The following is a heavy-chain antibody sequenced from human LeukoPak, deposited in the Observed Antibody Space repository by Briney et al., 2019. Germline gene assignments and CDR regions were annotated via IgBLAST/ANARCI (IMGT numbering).Heavy chain of an antibody. J-gene: IGHJ4*02. CDR3: TTYSSGWGRGFDY. V-gene: IGHV3-15*01. Sequence: PGGSLRLSCSASGFNFSIYSLNWVRQAPGKGLEWVGRIKSKTDGGTTDYAAPVKGRFTISRDDSKNTLYLQMNSLKTEDTAVYYCTTYSSGWGRGFDYWGQGTLVTVSS. CDR2: IKSKTDGGTT. CDR1: GFNFSIYS. D-gene: IGHD6-19*01.